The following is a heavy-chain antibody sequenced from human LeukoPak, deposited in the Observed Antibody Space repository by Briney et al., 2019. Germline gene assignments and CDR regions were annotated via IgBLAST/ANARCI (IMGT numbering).Heavy chain of an antibody. V-gene: IGHV4-59*01. Sequence: SETLCLSCAVTGGSISINSGSRVRQTPGKGLEWVWYIYYSGTTNYNPSLPSRVTISVDTSKNQFSLKLTSVTAADTAVYYCARSYSRSSPYFDYWGQGSLVTVSS. D-gene: IGHD6-6*01. CDR3: ARSYSRSSPYFDY. CDR2: IYYSGTT. J-gene: IGHJ4*02. CDR1: GGSISINS.